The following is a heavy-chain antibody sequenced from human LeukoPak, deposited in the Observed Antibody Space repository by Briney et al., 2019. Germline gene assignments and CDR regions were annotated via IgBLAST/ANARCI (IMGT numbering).Heavy chain of an antibody. CDR2: IRYDGSHE. D-gene: IGHD3-22*01. V-gene: IGHV3-30*02. J-gene: IGHJ4*02. CDR3: AKDARGYYYPIDY. Sequence: GGSLRLSCGASGFTFSTHDMHWVRQAPGKGLEWVAFIRYDGSHEYYADSVKGRFTISRDNSKNTLYLQMNSLRAEDTAVYYCAKDARGYYYPIDYWGQGTLVTVSS. CDR1: GFTFSTHD.